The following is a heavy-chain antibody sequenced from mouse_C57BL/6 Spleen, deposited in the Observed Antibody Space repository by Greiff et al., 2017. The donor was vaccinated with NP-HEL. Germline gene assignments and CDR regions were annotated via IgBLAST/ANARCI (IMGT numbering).Heavy chain of an antibody. V-gene: IGHV10-3*01. CDR3: VRTDDGYYPYYFDY. CDR2: IRSKSSNYAT. J-gene: IGHJ2*01. Sequence: EADGGLVQPKGSLKLSCAASGFTFNTYAMHWVRQAPGKGLEWVARIRSKSSNYATYYADSVKDRFTISRDDSQSMLYLQMNNLKTEDTAMYYGVRTDDGYYPYYFDYWGQGTTRTVSS. D-gene: IGHD2-3*01. CDR1: GFTFNTYA.